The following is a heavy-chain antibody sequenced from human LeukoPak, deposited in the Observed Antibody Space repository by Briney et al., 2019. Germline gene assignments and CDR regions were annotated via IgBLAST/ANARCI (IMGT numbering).Heavy chain of an antibody. Sequence: PGGSLRLSCAASGFTFISYAMSWVRQAPGKGLEWVSAISGSGGSTYYADSVKGRFTISIDNSKNTLYLQMNSLRAEDTAVYYCAKDFDSGPNVYWGQGTLVTVSS. J-gene: IGHJ4*02. CDR2: ISGSGGST. V-gene: IGHV3-23*01. D-gene: IGHD3-9*01. CDR1: GFTFISYA. CDR3: AKDFDSGPNVY.